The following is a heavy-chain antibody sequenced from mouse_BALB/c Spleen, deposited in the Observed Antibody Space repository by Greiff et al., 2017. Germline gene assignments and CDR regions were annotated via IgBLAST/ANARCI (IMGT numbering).Heavy chain of an antibody. CDR2: ISSGSSTI. D-gene: IGHD2-1*01. CDR1: GFTFSSFG. V-gene: IGHV5-17*02. CDR3: ARSTMGYFDY. J-gene: IGHJ2*01. Sequence: EVKVVESGGGLVQPGGSRKLSCAASGFTFSSFGMHWVRQAPEKGLEWVAYISSGSSTIYYADTVKGRFTISRDNPKNTLFLQMTSLRSEDTAMYYCARSTMGYFDYWGQGTTLTVSS.